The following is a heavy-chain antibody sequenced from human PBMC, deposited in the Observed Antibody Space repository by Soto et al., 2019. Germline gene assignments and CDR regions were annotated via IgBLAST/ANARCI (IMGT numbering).Heavy chain of an antibody. D-gene: IGHD6-19*01. CDR3: AREKYAFSSGYYYYAMEV. V-gene: IGHV4-61*01. Sequence: PSETLSLTCTVSGGSVSSESHYWSWIRQTPGKGLEWIGYIYYTGSTNYNPSLKGRVTMSVDTSRDQVSLRLRSVTRADTAVYYCAREKYAFSSGYYYYAMEVWGQGTKVTVSS. J-gene: IGHJ6*02. CDR1: GGSVSSESHY. CDR2: IYYTGST.